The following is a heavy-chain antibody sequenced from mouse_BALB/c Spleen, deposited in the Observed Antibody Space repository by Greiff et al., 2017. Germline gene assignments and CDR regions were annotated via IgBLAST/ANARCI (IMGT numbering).Heavy chain of an antibody. CDR1: EYEFPSHD. J-gene: IGHJ4*01. CDR3: ARLSLLLGAMDY. CDR2: INSDGGST. Sequence: EVNVVESGGGLVQPGESLKLSCESNEYEFPSHDMSWVRKTPEKRLELVAAINSDGGSTYYPDTMERRFIISRDNTKKTLYLQMSSLRSEDTALYYCARLSLLLGAMDYWGQGTSVTVSS. D-gene: IGHD1-1*01. V-gene: IGHV5-2*01.